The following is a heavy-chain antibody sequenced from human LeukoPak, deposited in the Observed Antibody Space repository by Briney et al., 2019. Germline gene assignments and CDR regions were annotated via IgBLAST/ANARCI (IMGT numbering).Heavy chain of an antibody. CDR2: INPDGSEK. CDR1: GFTFTSYW. CDR3: ARPGGYGVQPLDY. D-gene: IGHD5-12*01. J-gene: IGHJ4*02. V-gene: IGHV3-7*01. Sequence: GGSLRLSCAASGFTFTSYWMSWVRQAPGKGLEWVADINPDGSEKYYVDSVKGRFTISRDSTTNSQYLHMTSLRAEDTAIYYCARPGGYGVQPLDYWGQGTLVTVSS.